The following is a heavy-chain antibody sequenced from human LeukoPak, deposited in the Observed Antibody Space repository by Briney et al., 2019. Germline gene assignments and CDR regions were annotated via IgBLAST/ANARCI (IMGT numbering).Heavy chain of an antibody. CDR3: AKRTTVTKAFDY. CDR1: GFTFSTHV. V-gene: IGHV3-23*01. D-gene: IGHD4-17*01. J-gene: IGHJ4*02. Sequence: GGSLRLSCAASGFTFSTHVMYWVRQAPGKGLEWVSAITESGGSTYYADSVKGRFTISRDNSKNTLYLQMSSLRAGDTAIYYCAKRTTVTKAFDYWGQGTLVTVSS. CDR2: ITESGGST.